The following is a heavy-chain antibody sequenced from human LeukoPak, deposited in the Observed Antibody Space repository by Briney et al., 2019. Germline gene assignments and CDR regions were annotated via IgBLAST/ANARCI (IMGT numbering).Heavy chain of an antibody. V-gene: IGHV4-59*01. Sequence: SETLSLTCTVSGDSISSYYWSWIRQPPGKGLEWIGYIYSRGSTKYNPSLKSRVTISVDTSKNQISLKLTSVTAADTAVYFCAREDFSLSGSDYYCWFDPWGQGTLVTVSS. CDR3: AREDFSLSGSDYYCWFDP. J-gene: IGHJ5*02. CDR1: GDSISSYY. D-gene: IGHD3-10*01. CDR2: IYSRGST.